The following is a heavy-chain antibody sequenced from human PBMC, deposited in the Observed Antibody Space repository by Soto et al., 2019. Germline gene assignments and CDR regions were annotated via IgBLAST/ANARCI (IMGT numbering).Heavy chain of an antibody. Sequence: PGGSLRLSCAASGFTFSSYGMHWVRQAPGKGLEWVAVIWYDGSNKYYADYVKGRFTISRDNSKNTLYLQMNSLRAEDTAVYYCARDRYSSSSLDYWGQGTLVTVSS. V-gene: IGHV3-33*01. CDR1: GFTFSSYG. CDR3: ARDRYSSSSLDY. J-gene: IGHJ4*02. D-gene: IGHD6-6*01. CDR2: IWYDGSNK.